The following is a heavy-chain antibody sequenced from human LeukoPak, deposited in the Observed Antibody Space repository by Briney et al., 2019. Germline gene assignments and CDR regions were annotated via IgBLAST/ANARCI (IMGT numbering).Heavy chain of an antibody. CDR2: ISGSGGST. D-gene: IGHD2-21*01. J-gene: IGHJ4*02. V-gene: IGHV3-23*01. CDR1: GFTFSSYA. CDR3: AKDFRIGYSAHFVY. Sequence: GGSLRLSCAASGFTFSSYAMSWVRQVPGKGLEWVSAISGSGGSTYYADSAKGRFSISRDNSKNTLYLQMDSLRGEDTAVYYCAKDFRIGYSAHFVYWGQGALVTVSS.